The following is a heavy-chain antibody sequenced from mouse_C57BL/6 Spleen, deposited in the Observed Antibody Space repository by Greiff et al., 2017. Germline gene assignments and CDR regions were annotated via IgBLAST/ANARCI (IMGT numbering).Heavy chain of an antibody. CDR3: ARKVTTEPDWYFDV. CDR2: FHPSNDDT. Sequence: QVQLQQSGAELVKPGASVKMSCKASGYTFTTYPIEWMKQNPGKSLEWIGNFHPSNDDTKYNEKFKGKATLTVEKSSSTVYLELSRLTSEDSAVYYCARKVTTEPDWYFDVWGTGTTVTVSS. CDR1: GYTFTTYP. D-gene: IGHD1-1*01. V-gene: IGHV1-47*01. J-gene: IGHJ1*03.